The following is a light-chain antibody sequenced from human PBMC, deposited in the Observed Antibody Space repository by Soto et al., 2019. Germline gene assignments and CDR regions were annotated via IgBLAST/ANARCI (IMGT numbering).Light chain of an antibody. CDR2: EVT. Sequence: QSALTQPASVSGSRGQSIIISCVGRDTDVGQDKSVSWYQQGPGQAPKLLIFEVTNRPSGVSKRFSGSRSGNTASLTISGLQPDDEGDYFCVSYTDTDTLVVGTGTKVTVL. J-gene: IGLJ1*01. CDR3: VSYTDTDTLV. CDR1: DTDVGQDKS. V-gene: IGLV2-14*01.